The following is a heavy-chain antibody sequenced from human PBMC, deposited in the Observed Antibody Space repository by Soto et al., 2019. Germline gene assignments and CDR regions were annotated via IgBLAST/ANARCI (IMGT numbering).Heavy chain of an antibody. CDR3: ARFRNRYSGSYSAPFDY. J-gene: IGHJ4*02. V-gene: IGHV4-34*01. CDR1: GWSFSGYD. CDR2: INHSGST. Sequence: SETLSLNFAVFGWSFSGYDLHWIRQPPGKGMEWIGEINHSGSTNYNPSLKSRVTISVDTSKNQFSLKLSSVTAADTAVYYCARFRNRYSGSYSAPFDYWGQGTLVTVSS. D-gene: IGHD1-26*01.